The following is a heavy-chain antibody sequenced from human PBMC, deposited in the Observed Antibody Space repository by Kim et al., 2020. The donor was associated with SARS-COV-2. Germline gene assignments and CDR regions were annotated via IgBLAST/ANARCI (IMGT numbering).Heavy chain of an antibody. J-gene: IGHJ5*02. V-gene: IGHV1-8*01. Sequence: SAQKFQGRVTMTRNTTISTAYMELSSLRSEDTAVYYCVAGMVSFTVWFDPWGQGTLVTVSS. D-gene: IGHD6-19*01. CDR3: VAGMVSFTVWFDP.